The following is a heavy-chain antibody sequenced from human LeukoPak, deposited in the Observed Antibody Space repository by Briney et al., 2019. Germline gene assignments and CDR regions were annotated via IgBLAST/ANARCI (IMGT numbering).Heavy chain of an antibody. Sequence: GGSLRLYCAASGFTVSSNYMSWLRQAPGKGLEWVSVIYSGGSTYYADSVKGRFTISRDNSKNTLYLQMNILRAEDTAVYYCARVRGDYVYYYYYMDVWGKGTTVTISS. D-gene: IGHD4-17*01. CDR2: IYSGGST. CDR3: ARVRGDYVYYYYYMDV. V-gene: IGHV3-53*01. CDR1: GFTVSSNY. J-gene: IGHJ6*03.